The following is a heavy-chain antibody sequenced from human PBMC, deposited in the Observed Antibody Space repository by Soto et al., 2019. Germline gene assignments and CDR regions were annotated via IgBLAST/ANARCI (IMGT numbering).Heavy chain of an antibody. Sequence: EVQLLESGGGLVQPGGSLRLSCAASGFIFSSYAMSWVRQAPGEGLEWVSVISGGGGTTYYADSVKGRFTISRDNSNNTIYIQLNSLRAEDTAVYYCVKGGPYSTSWYDHWGQGTLVTVSS. D-gene: IGHD6-13*01. CDR1: GFIFSSYA. CDR3: VKGGPYSTSWYDH. V-gene: IGHV3-23*01. J-gene: IGHJ5*02. CDR2: ISGGGGTT.